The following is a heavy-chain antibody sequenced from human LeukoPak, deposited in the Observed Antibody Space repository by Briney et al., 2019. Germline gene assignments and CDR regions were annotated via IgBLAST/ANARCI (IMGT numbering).Heavy chain of an antibody. CDR1: GFTFLTYA. V-gene: IGHV3-23*01. CDR2: ISGGSGST. CDR3: AKGFSTYVYNWFDP. Sequence: PGGSLRLSCAASGFTFLTYAMNWVRQPPGEGLEWVAGISGGSGSTYYADSVKGRFTVSRDNSKSTLYLQMNSLRAADTAVYYCAKGFSTYVYNWFDPWGQGTLVTVSS. J-gene: IGHJ5*02. D-gene: IGHD3-16*01.